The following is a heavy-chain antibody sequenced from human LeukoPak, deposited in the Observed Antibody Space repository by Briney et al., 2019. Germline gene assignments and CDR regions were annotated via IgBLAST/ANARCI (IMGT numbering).Heavy chain of an antibody. V-gene: IGHV5-10-1*01. CDR1: GYSFTNYW. D-gene: IGHD6-19*01. J-gene: IGHJ4*02. Sequence: GESLKISCKGSGYSFTNYWISWVCQMPGKGLEWMGRIDPSDSYTNYSPSFQGHVTISADKSISTAYLQWSSLKASDTAIYYCARLREQWLTPAWGQGTLVTVSS. CDR2: IDPSDSYT. CDR3: ARLREQWLTPA.